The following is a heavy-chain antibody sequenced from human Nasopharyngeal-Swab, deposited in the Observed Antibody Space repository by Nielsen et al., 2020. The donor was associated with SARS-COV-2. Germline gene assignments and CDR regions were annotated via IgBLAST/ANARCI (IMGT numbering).Heavy chain of an antibody. CDR2: FDPEDGET. V-gene: IGHV1-24*01. Sequence: ASVKVSCKVSGYTLTELSMHWVRQAPGKGLEWMGGFDPEDGETIYAQKFQGGVTMTEDTSTDTAYMELSSLRSEDTAVYYCATASPTGTTSWFDPWGQGTLVTVSS. D-gene: IGHD1-7*01. J-gene: IGHJ5*02. CDR3: ATASPTGTTSWFDP. CDR1: GYTLTELS.